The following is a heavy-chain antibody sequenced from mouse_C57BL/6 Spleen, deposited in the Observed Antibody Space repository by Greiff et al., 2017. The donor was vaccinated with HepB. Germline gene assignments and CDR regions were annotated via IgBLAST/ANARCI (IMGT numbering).Heavy chain of an antibody. CDR2: INPNNGGT. CDR3: ARSIYDGYLGGAMDY. Sequence: EVQLQQSGPELVKPGASVKISCKASGYTFTDYYMNWVKQSHGKSLEWIGDINPNNGGTSYNQKFKGKATLTVDKSSSTAYMELRSLTSEDSAVYYCARSIYDGYLGGAMDYWGQGTSVTVSS. CDR1: GYTFTDYY. J-gene: IGHJ4*01. V-gene: IGHV1-26*01. D-gene: IGHD2-3*01.